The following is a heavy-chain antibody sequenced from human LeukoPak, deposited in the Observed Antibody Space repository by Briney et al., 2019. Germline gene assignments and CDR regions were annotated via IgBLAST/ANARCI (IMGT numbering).Heavy chain of an antibody. CDR1: GGSFSSFGYY. CDR2: IYYNGNT. J-gene: IGHJ3*02. V-gene: IGHV4-39*01. Sequence: SETLSLTCTVSGGSFSSFGYYWGWIRQPPGKGLEWIGNIYYNGNTYCNPSLKSRVTISVDTSKNQFSLRLSSATAADTAVYYCARMALAAAVAFDIWGQGTMVTVSS. CDR3: ARMALAAAVAFDI. D-gene: IGHD6-13*01.